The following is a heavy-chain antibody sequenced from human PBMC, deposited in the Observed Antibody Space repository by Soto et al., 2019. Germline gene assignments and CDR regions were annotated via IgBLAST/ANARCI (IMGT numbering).Heavy chain of an antibody. V-gene: IGHV1-46*01. CDR2: INPSGRST. Sequence: ASLKVSCKASRYTFTSYYMHWVRQAPGQGLEWMGIINPSGRSTSYAQKFQGRITMTRDTSTSTVYMEVSSLRSEDTAVYYCARDMGNSGWYDRGMDVWG. CDR3: ARDMGNSGWYDRGMDV. J-gene: IGHJ6*02. D-gene: IGHD6-19*01. CDR1: RYTFTSYY.